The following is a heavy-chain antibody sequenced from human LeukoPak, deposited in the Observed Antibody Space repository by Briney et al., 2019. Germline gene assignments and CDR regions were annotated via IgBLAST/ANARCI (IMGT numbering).Heavy chain of an antibody. V-gene: IGHV4-59*08. CDR3: ARHRPDILTGYYKNGMDV. Sequence: PSETLSLTCTVSGGSISSYYWSWIRQPPGKGLEWIGYIYYSGSTNYNPSLKSRVTISVDTSKNQFSLKLSSVTAADTAVYYCARHRPDILTGYYKNGMDVWGQGTTVTVSS. J-gene: IGHJ6*02. D-gene: IGHD3-9*01. CDR2: IYYSGST. CDR1: GGSISSYY.